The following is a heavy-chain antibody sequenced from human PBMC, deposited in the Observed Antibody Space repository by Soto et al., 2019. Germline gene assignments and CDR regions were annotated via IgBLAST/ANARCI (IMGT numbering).Heavy chain of an antibody. J-gene: IGHJ4*02. CDR1: GGSISSFY. V-gene: IGHV4-59*01. D-gene: IGHD1-7*01. CDR3: ARYTGSMGTFDF. Sequence: PSETLSLTCTVSGGSISSFYWSWIRQPPGKGLEWIGYISYSGNTNYNPSLKSRVTISEGTSKNRFSLRLRSVTAADTAVYYCARYTGSMGTFDFWGQGTLVTVSS. CDR2: ISYSGNT.